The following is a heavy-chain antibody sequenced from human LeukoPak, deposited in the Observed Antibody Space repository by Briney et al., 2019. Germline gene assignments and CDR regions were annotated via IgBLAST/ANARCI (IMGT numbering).Heavy chain of an antibody. Sequence: GRSLRLSCAASGFTFSSYAMHWVRQAPGKGLEWVAVISYDGSNKYYADSVKGRFTISRDNSKNTLYLQMNSLRAEDTAVYYCAREPNNSGWYYFDYWGQGTLVTVSS. CDR2: ISYDGSNK. D-gene: IGHD6-19*01. CDR1: GFTFSSYA. V-gene: IGHV3-30-3*01. J-gene: IGHJ4*02. CDR3: AREPNNSGWYYFDY.